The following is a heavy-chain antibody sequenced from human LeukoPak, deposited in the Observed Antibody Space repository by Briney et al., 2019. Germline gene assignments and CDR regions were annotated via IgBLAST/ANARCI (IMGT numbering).Heavy chain of an antibody. V-gene: IGHV3-21*06. CDR1: GFTFSTYA. Sequence: NTGGSLRLSCAASGFTFSTYAMHWVRQAPGKGLEWVSYISSSSSYTYYEDSVKGRFTISRDNAKNSLYLQMHGLRAEDTAVYYCARDVGSGSYLPIDYWGQGTLVIVSS. CDR2: ISSSSSYT. CDR3: ARDVGSGSYLPIDY. J-gene: IGHJ4*02. D-gene: IGHD3-10*01.